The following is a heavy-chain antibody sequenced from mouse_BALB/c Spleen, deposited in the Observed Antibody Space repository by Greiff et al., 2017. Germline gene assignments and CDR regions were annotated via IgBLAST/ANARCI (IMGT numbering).Heavy chain of an antibody. CDR3: ASSFMIPAMDY. Sequence: VQLKESGPELVKPGASVKMSCKASGYTFTSYVMHWVKQKPGQGLEWIGYINPYNDGTKYNEKFKGKATLTSDKSSSTAYMELSSLTSEDSAVYYCASSFMIPAMDYWGQGTSVTVSS. V-gene: IGHV1-14*01. D-gene: IGHD2-3*01. CDR1: GYTFTSYV. CDR2: INPYNDGT. J-gene: IGHJ4*01.